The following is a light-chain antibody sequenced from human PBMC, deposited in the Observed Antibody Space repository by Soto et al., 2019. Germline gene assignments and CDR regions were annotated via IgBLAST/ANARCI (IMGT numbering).Light chain of an antibody. Sequence: IVLTQSPVTLSLSPGERATLSCRASQSVSSYLAWYQQKPGQAPRLLIYDASNRAPGIPARFSGGGSGTDFTLTIDNLEPEDFAIYYCQQRSNWPPITFGQGTRLEIK. CDR1: QSVSSY. CDR3: QQRSNWPPIT. V-gene: IGKV3-11*01. J-gene: IGKJ5*01. CDR2: DAS.